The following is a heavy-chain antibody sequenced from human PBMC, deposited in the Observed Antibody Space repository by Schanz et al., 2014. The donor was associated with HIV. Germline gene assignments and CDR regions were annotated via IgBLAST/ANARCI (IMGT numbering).Heavy chain of an antibody. V-gene: IGHV3-21*01. CDR2: ITSSSSYI. Sequence: EVQLVESGGGLVKPGGSLRLACAGSRLTFSGYSMNWVRQAPGKGLEWVSSITSSSSYIYYADSVKGRFSVSRDNAKNSLYLQMNSLRAEDTAVYFCATDLSSSWFFDNWGQGTLVTVSS. CDR3: ATDLSSSWFFDN. J-gene: IGHJ4*02. D-gene: IGHD6-13*01. CDR1: RLTFSGYS.